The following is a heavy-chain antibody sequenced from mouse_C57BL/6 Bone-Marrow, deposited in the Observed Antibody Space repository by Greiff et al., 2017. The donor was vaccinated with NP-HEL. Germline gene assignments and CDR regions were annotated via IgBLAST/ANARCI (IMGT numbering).Heavy chain of an antibody. CDR1: GFSLTSYG. J-gene: IGHJ1*03. Sequence: QVQLQQSGPGLVQPSQSLSITCTVSGFSLTSYGVHWVRQSPGKGLEWLGVIWRGGSTDYNAAFISRLSISKDNSKSQVFFKMNSLQADDTAIYYCARKGGYYWYFDVWGTGTTVTVSS. CDR2: IWRGGST. D-gene: IGHD1-1*02. V-gene: IGHV2-2*01. CDR3: ARKGGYYWYFDV.